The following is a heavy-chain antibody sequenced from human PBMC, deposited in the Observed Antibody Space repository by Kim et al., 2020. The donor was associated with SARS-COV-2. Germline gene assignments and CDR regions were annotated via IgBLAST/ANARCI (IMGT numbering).Heavy chain of an antibody. J-gene: IGHJ3*02. V-gene: IGHV6-1*01. CDR3: ARDTPGQKAYDI. Sequence: DYADSVKKRITINTDTSKNQFSLQLNSVSPEDTAIYYCARDTPGQKAYDIWGQGTMVTVSS.